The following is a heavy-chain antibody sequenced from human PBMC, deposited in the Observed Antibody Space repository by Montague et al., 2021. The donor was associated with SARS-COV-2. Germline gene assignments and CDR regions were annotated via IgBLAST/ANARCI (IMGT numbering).Heavy chain of an antibody. Sequence: SETLSLTCTVSGGSISSYYWSWIRQTPGKGLEWIGYLYYSGSTKXNPSLESRVAMSVDTSKNQFSLSLTSVTAADTALYYCARGMGGSYLYYFDYWGQGTLVTVSS. V-gene: IGHV4-59*01. J-gene: IGHJ4*02. CDR1: GGSISSYY. D-gene: IGHD1-26*01. CDR3: ARGMGGSYLYYFDY. CDR2: LYYSGST.